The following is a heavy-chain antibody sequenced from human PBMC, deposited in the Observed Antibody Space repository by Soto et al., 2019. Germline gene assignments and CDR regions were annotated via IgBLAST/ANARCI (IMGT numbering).Heavy chain of an antibody. CDR1: GFKFIDYY. Sequence: EVQLVQSGAEVKKPGATVKISCKVSGFKFIDYYLYWVQQAPGKALEWMGRVDPEDGETVYSEKFQGRLNITANTSRDIANMELSGLRSEDTAVYFCATSTAVIVAQGPMDVWGQGTTVIVSS. CDR2: VDPEDGET. D-gene: IGHD2-21*01. V-gene: IGHV1-69-2*01. CDR3: ATSTAVIVAQGPMDV. J-gene: IGHJ6*02.